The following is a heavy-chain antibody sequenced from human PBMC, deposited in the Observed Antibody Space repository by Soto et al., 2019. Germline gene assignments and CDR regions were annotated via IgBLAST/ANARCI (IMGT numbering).Heavy chain of an antibody. Sequence: GGSLRLSCAASGFTVSSNYMSWVRQAPGKGLEWVSAISGSGGSTYYADSVKGRFTISRDNSKNTLYLQMNSLRAEDTAVYYCAKDAVNLALFYWGQGTLVTVSS. D-gene: IGHD2-21*01. CDR1: GFTVSSNY. J-gene: IGHJ4*02. CDR2: ISGSGGST. CDR3: AKDAVNLALFY. V-gene: IGHV3-23*01.